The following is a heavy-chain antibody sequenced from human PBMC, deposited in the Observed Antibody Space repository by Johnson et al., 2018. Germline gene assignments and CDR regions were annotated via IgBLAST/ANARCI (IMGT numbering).Heavy chain of an antibody. CDR2: ISYDGSNK. Sequence: VQLVEAGGGVVQPGRSLRLSCAASGFTFSSSGMHWVRQAPGKGLEWVAVISYDGSNKYYADSVKGRFTISRDNAKNSLDLQMNSLRAEDTAVYYCATPMVRGRYYYGMDVWCQGTTVTVSS. CDR1: GFTFSSSG. CDR3: ATPMVRGRYYYGMDV. J-gene: IGHJ6*02. D-gene: IGHD3-10*01. V-gene: IGHV3-30*03.